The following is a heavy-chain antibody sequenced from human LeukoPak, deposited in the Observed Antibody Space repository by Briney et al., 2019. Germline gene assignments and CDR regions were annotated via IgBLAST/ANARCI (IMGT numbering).Heavy chain of an antibody. CDR1: GGSISRYQ. V-gene: IGHV4-59*01. CDR3: ARDCYYGSGVDY. D-gene: IGHD3-10*01. Sequence: SETLSLTCTVFGGSISRYQWSWIRQPPGRGLEWIGLIYYTGNTNYNPSLRSRVTISLNTSKNQFSLKLNSVTAADTAVYYCARDCYYGSGVDYWGQGTLVAVSS. CDR2: IYYTGNT. J-gene: IGHJ4*02.